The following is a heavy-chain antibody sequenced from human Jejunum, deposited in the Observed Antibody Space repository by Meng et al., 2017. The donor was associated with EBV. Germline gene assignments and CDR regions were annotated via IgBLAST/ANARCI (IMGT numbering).Heavy chain of an antibody. CDR2: ISSDGRSI. D-gene: IGHD3-10*01. V-gene: IGHV3-74*01. Sequence: LWGSGGSLVQPGESLRLSCAASGFTLSTYWMHWVRQAPGKGLVWVSRISSDGRSITYADSVKGRFTISRDNAKNTLYLQMNSLRVEDTAVYYCATGQGDSRYYFDSWSQGTLVTVAS. CDR1: GFTLSTYW. J-gene: IGHJ4*02. CDR3: ATGQGDSRYYFDS.